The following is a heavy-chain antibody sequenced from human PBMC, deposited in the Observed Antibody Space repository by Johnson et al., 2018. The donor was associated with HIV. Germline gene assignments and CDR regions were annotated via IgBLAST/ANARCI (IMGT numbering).Heavy chain of an antibody. CDR3: ARARRVVIGPDGFDI. D-gene: IGHD3-22*01. V-gene: IGHV3-66*02. CDR1: GFTVSSNY. CDR2: IYSGGST. J-gene: IGHJ3*02. Sequence: VHLVESGGGLVQPGGSLRLSCAASGFTVSSNYMSWVRQAPGKGLEWVSVIYSGGSTHYADSVKGRFTMSRDNSKNTLYLQMNSLRGEDTAVYYCARARRVVIGPDGFDIWGQGTMVTVSS.